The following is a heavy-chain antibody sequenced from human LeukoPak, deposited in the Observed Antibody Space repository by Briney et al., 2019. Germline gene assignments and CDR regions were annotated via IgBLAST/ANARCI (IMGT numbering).Heavy chain of an antibody. J-gene: IGHJ5*02. CDR2: INHSGST. Sequence: PSETLSLTRAVYRGSSSGYYWSSIRQPPGNGRGWMGEINHSGSTNYNPSLKSRVTISVDTSKNQFSLKLSSVTAADTAVYYCASQIVVVPAAMGGWFDPWGQGTLVTVSS. D-gene: IGHD2-2*01. CDR1: RGSSSGYY. V-gene: IGHV4-34*01. CDR3: ASQIVVVPAAMGGWFDP.